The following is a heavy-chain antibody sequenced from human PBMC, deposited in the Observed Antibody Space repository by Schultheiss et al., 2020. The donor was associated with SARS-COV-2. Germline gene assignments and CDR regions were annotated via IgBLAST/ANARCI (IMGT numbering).Heavy chain of an antibody. CDR2: ISYDGSNK. V-gene: IGHV3-30*12. J-gene: IGHJ6*02. Sequence: GGSLRLSCVASGFIFSSYGMHWVRQAPGKGLEWVAVISYDGSNKYYADSVKGRFTISRDNAKNTLYLQMNSLRAEDTAVYYCAREWPHGVVNYYYGMDVWGQGTTVTVSS. CDR3: AREWPHGVVNYYYGMDV. CDR1: GFIFSSYG. D-gene: IGHD5-24*01.